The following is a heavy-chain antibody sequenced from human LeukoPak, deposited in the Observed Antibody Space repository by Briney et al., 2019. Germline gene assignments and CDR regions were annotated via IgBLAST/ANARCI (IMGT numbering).Heavy chain of an antibody. Sequence: GGSLRLSCAASSFTFSSYWMTWVRQAPGKGLEWVANINGDGSEMYYVDSVKGRFTISRDNAKNSLYLQMSSLRVDDTALYYCARTIAASFHFDYWGQGTLVTVSS. CDR2: INGDGSEM. J-gene: IGHJ4*02. CDR1: SFTFSSYW. D-gene: IGHD6-6*01. V-gene: IGHV3-7*01. CDR3: ARTIAASFHFDY.